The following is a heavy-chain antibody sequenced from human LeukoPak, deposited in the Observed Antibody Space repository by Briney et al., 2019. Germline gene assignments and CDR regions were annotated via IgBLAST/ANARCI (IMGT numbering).Heavy chain of an antibody. CDR1: GGTIDNYG. V-gene: IGHV3-20*04. CDR3: VRDLSSNWYSFDC. D-gene: IGHD6-13*01. Sequence: GGSLGLSCAASGGTIDNYGMSWVPQAPRKGREAVSGINWDGSNTYYAEAVKGGFTISRDSAENSLYLQMNSLRDDDTAFYYCVRDLSSNWYSFDCWGQGTLVTVSS. J-gene: IGHJ4*02. CDR2: INWDGSNT.